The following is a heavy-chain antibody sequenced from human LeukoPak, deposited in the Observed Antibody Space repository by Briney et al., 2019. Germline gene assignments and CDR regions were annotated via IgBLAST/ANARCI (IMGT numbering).Heavy chain of an antibody. V-gene: IGHV3-21*01. J-gene: IGHJ6*02. CDR2: ISSSNSYI. CDR1: GFTFSSYS. CDR3: ARVIPGNYYYYYGMDV. Sequence: GGSLRLSCAASGFTFSSYSMNWVRQAPGKGLEWVSSISSSNSYIYYADSVKGRFTISRDNAKNSLYLQMNSLRAEDTAVYYCARVIPGNYYYYYGMDVWGQGTTVTVSS.